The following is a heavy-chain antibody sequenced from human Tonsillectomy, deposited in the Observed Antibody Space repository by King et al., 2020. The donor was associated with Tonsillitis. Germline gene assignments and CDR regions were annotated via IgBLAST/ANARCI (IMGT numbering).Heavy chain of an antibody. J-gene: IGHJ4*02. CDR2: IIPILGIA. Sequence: QLVQSGAEVKKPGSSVKVSCKASGGTFSSYAISWVRQAPGQGLEWMGRIIPILGIANYAQKFQGRVTITADKSTSTAYMELSSLRSEDTAVYYCARDPSQQQLVPTTDYWGQGTLVTVSS. D-gene: IGHD6-13*01. V-gene: IGHV1-69*09. CDR3: ARDPSQQQLVPTTDY. CDR1: GGTFSSYA.